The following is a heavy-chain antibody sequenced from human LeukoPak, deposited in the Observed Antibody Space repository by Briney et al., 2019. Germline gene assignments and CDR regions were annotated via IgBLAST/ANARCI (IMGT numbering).Heavy chain of an antibody. J-gene: IGHJ5*02. Sequence: SETLSLTCTVSGGSISSYYWSWIRQPPGKGLEWIGYTYYSGSTNYNPSLKSRVTISVDTSKNQFSLKLSSVTAADTAVYYCARGASSRDWFDPWGQGTLVTVSS. CDR3: ARGASSRDWFDP. V-gene: IGHV4-59*01. CDR1: GGSISSYY. CDR2: TYYSGST.